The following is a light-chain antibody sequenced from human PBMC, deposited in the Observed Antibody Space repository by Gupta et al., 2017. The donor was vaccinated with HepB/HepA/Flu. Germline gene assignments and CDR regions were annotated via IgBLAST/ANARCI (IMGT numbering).Light chain of an antibody. J-gene: IGLJ3*02. V-gene: IGLV2-14*03. Sequence: QSTLAHPASVSGSPGQSITITCTGSSSDVGGYNYVAWYQQHPGKVPKLMIYDVGNRPSGVSDRFSGSKSDNTASLTISGLQAEDEAHYYCSSYTSSSTWVFGGGTKLTVL. CDR1: SSDVGGYNY. CDR3: SSYTSSSTWV. CDR2: DVG.